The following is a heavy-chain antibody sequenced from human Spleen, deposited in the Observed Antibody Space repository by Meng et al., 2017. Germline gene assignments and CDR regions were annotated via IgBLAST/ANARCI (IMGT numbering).Heavy chain of an antibody. CDR3: AKDRGSGWSLYYFDY. Sequence: GESLKISCAASGFTFDDYGMSWVRQAPGKGLEWVSGINWNGGSIGYADSVKGRFTISRDNAKNSLYLQMNSLRAEDTALYYCAKDRGSGWSLYYFDYWGQGTLVTVSS. V-gene: IGHV3-20*04. CDR1: GFTFDDYG. J-gene: IGHJ4*02. D-gene: IGHD6-19*01. CDR2: INWNGGSI.